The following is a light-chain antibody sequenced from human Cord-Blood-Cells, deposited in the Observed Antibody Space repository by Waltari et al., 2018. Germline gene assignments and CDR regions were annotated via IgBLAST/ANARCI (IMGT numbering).Light chain of an antibody. Sequence: DIVMTQSPDSLAVSLGERATINCKSSQSVLYSSNNKNYLAWYQQKPGQPPKLLIYWAXXXXXXXXXRFSGSGSGTDFTLTISSLQAEDVAVXYCQQYYSTPYTFGQGTKLEIK. CDR3: QQYYSTPYT. V-gene: IGKV4-1*01. CDR1: QSVLYSSNNKNY. J-gene: IGKJ2*01. CDR2: WAX.